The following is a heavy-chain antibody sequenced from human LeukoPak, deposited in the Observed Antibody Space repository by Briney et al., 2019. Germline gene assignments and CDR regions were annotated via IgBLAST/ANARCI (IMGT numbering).Heavy chain of an antibody. V-gene: IGHV3-53*01. CDR2: IYSGGST. CDR3: ASYGSGSYVRDY. Sequence: GGSLRLSCAASGFTVSSNYMGWVRQAPGKGLEWVSVIYSGGSTYYADSVKGRFTISRDNSKNTLYLQMNSLRAEDTAVYYCASYGSGSYVRDYWGQGTLVTVSS. CDR1: GFTVSSNY. J-gene: IGHJ4*02. D-gene: IGHD3-10*01.